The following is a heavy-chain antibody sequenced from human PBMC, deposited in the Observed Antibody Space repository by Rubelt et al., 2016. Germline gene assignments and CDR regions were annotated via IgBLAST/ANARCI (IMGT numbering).Heavy chain of an antibody. CDR3: ARHRASDPTAVFDY. CDR2: ITHSGST. V-gene: IGHV4-34*01. Sequence: QVQLQQWGAGLLKPSETLSLTCGVYGGSFSGYFWSWIRQSPGTGLEWVGEITHSGSTTYNPSLKSRVTISVDTSKDQFSLKGTLVTTADTAGYYCARHRASDPTAVFDYWGQGTLVTVSS. CDR1: GGSFSGYF. D-gene: IGHD2-2*01. J-gene: IGHJ4*02.